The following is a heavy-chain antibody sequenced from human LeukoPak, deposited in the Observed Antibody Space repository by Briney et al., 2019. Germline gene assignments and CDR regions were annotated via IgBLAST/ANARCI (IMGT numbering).Heavy chain of an antibody. CDR3: LEDLRVTTVVPYYFDY. V-gene: IGHV3-64D*06. D-gene: IGHD4-23*01. Sequence: PGGSLRLSCSASGFTFSSYAMHWVRQAPGKGLEYVSAISSNGGSTYYADSVKGRFTISRDNSKNTLYLQMSSLRAEDTAVYYCLEDLRVTTVVPYYFDYWGQGTLVTVSS. CDR2: ISSNGGST. J-gene: IGHJ4*02. CDR1: GFTFSSYA.